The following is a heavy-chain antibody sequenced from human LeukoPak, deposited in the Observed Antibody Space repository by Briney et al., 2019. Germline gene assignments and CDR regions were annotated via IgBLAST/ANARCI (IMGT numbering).Heavy chain of an antibody. J-gene: IGHJ5*02. D-gene: IGHD6-19*01. Sequence: GGSLRLSCAASGCTFSNYWMSWVRQAPGKGLEWVANIKQDGSAKYYVDSVKGRFTISRDNAENSLYLQMNSLRAEDTAVYYCARIVEKKPVAGPSWVSWLDPWGQGTLVTVSS. CDR2: IKQDGSAK. CDR1: GCTFSNYW. CDR3: ARIVEKKPVAGPSWVSWLDP. V-gene: IGHV3-7*01.